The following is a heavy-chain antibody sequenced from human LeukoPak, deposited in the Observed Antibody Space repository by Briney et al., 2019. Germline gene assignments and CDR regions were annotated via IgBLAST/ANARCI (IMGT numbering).Heavy chain of an antibody. Sequence: GGSLRLSCAASGFTFSSYAMSWVRQAPGKGLEWVPAISGSGGSTYYADSVKGRFTISRDNSKNTLYLQVNSLRAEDTAVYYCAKGMFGSGWYGDDYWGQGTLVTVSS. J-gene: IGHJ4*02. CDR3: AKGMFGSGWYGDDY. V-gene: IGHV3-23*01. CDR1: GFTFSSYA. D-gene: IGHD6-19*01. CDR2: ISGSGGST.